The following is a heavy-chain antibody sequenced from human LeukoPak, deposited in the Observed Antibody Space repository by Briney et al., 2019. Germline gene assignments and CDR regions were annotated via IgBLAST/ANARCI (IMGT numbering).Heavy chain of an antibody. CDR3: ARDAEMALQSFGFDY. Sequence: PSETLSLTCTVSGGSISSSSYYWGWIRQPAGKGLEWIGRIYTSGSTNYNPSLKSRVTISVDTSKNQFSLKLSSVTAADTAVYYCARDAEMALQSFGFDYWGQGTLVTVSS. V-gene: IGHV4-61*02. D-gene: IGHD5-24*01. CDR2: IYTSGST. J-gene: IGHJ4*02. CDR1: GGSISSSSYY.